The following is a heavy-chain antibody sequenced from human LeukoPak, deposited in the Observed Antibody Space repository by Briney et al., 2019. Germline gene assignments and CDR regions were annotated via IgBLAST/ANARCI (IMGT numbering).Heavy chain of an antibody. V-gene: IGHV3-74*01. Sequence: GGSLRLSCAASGNYWMHWVRQAPGKGLVWVSHINSDGSWTSYADSVKGRFTISKDNAKNTVHLQMNSLRAEDTAVYYCVSFYETYWGRGTLVTVSS. CDR3: VSFYETY. CDR2: INSDGSWT. J-gene: IGHJ4*02. CDR1: GNYW. D-gene: IGHD2/OR15-2a*01.